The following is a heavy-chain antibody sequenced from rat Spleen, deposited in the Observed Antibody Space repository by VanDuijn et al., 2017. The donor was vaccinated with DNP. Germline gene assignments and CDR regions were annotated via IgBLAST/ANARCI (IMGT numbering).Heavy chain of an antibody. CDR1: GFTFNNYW. J-gene: IGHJ2*01. CDR3: ARDEFASY. Sequence: EVQLVESGGDLVQPGRSLKLSCVASGFTFNNYWMTWIRQVPGKGLEWVASITSSGGSTHYPDSVKGRFTISRDNAKNTLYLQMNSLRSEDTATYYCARDEFASYWGQGVMVTVSS. CDR2: ITSSGGST. V-gene: IGHV5-31*01.